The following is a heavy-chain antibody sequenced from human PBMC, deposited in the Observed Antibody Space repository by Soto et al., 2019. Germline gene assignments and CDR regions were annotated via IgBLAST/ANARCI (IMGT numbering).Heavy chain of an antibody. D-gene: IGHD6-19*01. CDR3: AKEEAFGSGGHDL. Sequence: QAQLVESGGGVVQPGWSLRLSCVASGFTLGNYAMHWVRQAPGKGLEWVAGIWSDGDFQAYAESVRGRFTISRDKAKNTLNLQMNGLRVEDTATYYCAKEEAFGSGGHDLWGQGTLVIVSS. CDR2: IWSDGDFQ. V-gene: IGHV3-33*03. J-gene: IGHJ4*02. CDR1: GFTLGNYA.